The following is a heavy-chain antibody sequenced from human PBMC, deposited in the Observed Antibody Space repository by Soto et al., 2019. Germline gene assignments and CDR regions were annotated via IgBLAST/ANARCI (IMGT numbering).Heavy chain of an antibody. CDR2: IYYSGST. V-gene: IGHV4-30-4*01. J-gene: IGHJ5*02. Sequence: TLARACPVSGGSISSGDYYWSWIRQPPGKGLEWIGYIYYSGSTYYNPSLKSRVTISVDTSKNQFSLKLSSVTAADTAVYYCARVQYPNWFDPWGQGTLVTVYS. CDR1: GGSISSGDYY. D-gene: IGHD2-2*01. CDR3: ARVQYPNWFDP.